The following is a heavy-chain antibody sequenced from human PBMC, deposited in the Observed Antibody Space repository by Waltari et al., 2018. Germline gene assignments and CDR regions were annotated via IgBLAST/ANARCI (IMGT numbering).Heavy chain of an antibody. CDR3: ARAGGGPLYYYYYYYMDV. CDR2: IKSDGSST. D-gene: IGHD1-26*01. V-gene: IGHV3-74*01. J-gene: IGHJ6*03. CDR1: GFNFSHYW. Sequence: VQLVESGGGLVQPGGSLRLSCAASGFNFSHYWMHWVRQVPGKGLVWVSRIKSDGSSTSYADSVKGRFTISRDNAKNTLYLQMNSLRAEDTAVYFCARAGGGPLYYYYYYYMDVWGKGTTVTVSS.